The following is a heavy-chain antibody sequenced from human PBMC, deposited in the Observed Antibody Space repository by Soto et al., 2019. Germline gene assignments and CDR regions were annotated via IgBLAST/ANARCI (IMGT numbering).Heavy chain of an antibody. CDR1: GGSISSYY. Sequence: SETLSLTCTVAGGSISSYYWSWIRQPPGKGLEWIGYIYYSGSTNYNPSLKSRVTISVDTSKNQFSLRLNSVTAADTAVYYCASYFSVWSGYPGPFEFWGQGVLVTVSS. D-gene: IGHD3-3*01. CDR2: IYYSGST. V-gene: IGHV4-59*08. J-gene: IGHJ4*01. CDR3: ASYFSVWSGYPGPFEF.